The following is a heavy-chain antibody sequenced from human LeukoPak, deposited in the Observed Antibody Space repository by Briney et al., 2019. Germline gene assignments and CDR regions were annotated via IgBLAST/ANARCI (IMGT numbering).Heavy chain of an antibody. D-gene: IGHD1-1*01. CDR2: IHTSGDT. CDR1: GGSISSGRYY. Sequence: SQTLSLTCTVSGGSISSGRYYWTWLRQPAGKALEWIGRIHTSGDTNYSPSLKSRVTIPRDTSKNQFSLRLTSVAAADTAVYYCVRDWNGDYFDYWGQGTLVSVSS. J-gene: IGHJ4*02. V-gene: IGHV4-61*02. CDR3: VRDWNGDYFDY.